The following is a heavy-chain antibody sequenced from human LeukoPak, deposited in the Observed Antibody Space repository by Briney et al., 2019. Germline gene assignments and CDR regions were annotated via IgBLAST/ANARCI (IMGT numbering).Heavy chain of an antibody. CDR2: ISYDGSNK. D-gene: IGHD6-13*01. V-gene: IGHV3-30*04. CDR3: ARDPEAAAGPTNPDYYYYMDV. Sequence: GRSLRLSCAASGFTFSSYAMHWVRQAPGKGLEWVAVISYDGSNKYYADSVKGRFTISRDNSKNTLYLQMNSLRAEDTAVYYCARDPEAAAGPTNPDYYYYMDVWGKGTTVTVSS. CDR1: GFTFSSYA. J-gene: IGHJ6*03.